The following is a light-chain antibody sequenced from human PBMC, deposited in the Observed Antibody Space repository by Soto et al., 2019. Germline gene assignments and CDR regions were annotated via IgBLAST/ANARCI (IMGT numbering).Light chain of an antibody. V-gene: IGKV3-11*01. J-gene: IGKJ4*01. CDR1: QSINRH. CDR2: DAS. CDR3: QQRSNWPPVT. Sequence: EIVLTQSPATLSLSPGERAILSCRASQSINRHLAWYRQKPGQAPRLLIYDASNRATGIPARFSGSGSGTDFTLTISSLEPEDFGVYYCQQRSNWPPVTFGGGTKVEIK.